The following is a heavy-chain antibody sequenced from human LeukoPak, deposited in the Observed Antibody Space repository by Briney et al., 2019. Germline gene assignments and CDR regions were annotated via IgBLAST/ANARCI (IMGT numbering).Heavy chain of an antibody. CDR1: GFTFSSYA. Sequence: PGGSLRLSCAASGFTFSSYAMSWVRQAPGKGLEWVSAISGSGGSTYYADSVKGRFTISRDNAKNSLYLQMNSLRAEDTAVYYCARGPPYYYDSSGYSAIPPPWAYYYYMDVWGKGTTVTVSS. CDR2: ISGSGGST. CDR3: ARGPPYYYDSSGYSAIPPPWAYYYYMDV. J-gene: IGHJ6*03. V-gene: IGHV3-23*01. D-gene: IGHD3-22*01.